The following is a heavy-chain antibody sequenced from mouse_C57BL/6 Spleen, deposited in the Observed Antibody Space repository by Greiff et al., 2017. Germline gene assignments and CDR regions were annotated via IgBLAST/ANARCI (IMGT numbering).Heavy chain of an antibody. CDR3: AKDYYGSSLYYYAMDY. Sequence: EVQLVESGGGLVKPGGSLKLSCAASGFTFSDYGMHWVRQAPEKGLGWVAYISRGSSTIYYADTVKGRFTISRDNAKNTLFLQMTSLRSEDTAMYYCAKDYYGSSLYYYAMDYWGQGTSVTVSS. D-gene: IGHD1-1*01. CDR1: GFTFSDYG. CDR2: ISRGSSTI. J-gene: IGHJ4*01. V-gene: IGHV5-17*01.